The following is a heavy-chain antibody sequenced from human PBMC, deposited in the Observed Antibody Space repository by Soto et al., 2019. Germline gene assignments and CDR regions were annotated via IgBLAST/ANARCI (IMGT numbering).Heavy chain of an antibody. CDR3: ARAMYYYDSSGYYLRMDYFDY. CDR2: INPNSGGT. V-gene: IGHV1-2*02. D-gene: IGHD3-22*01. Sequence: ASVKVSCKASGYTFTGYYMHWVRQAPGQGPEWMGWINPNSGGTNYAQKFQGRVTMTRDTSISTAYMELSRLRSDDTAVYYCARAMYYYDSSGYYLRMDYFDYWGQGTLVTVSS. CDR1: GYTFTGYY. J-gene: IGHJ4*02.